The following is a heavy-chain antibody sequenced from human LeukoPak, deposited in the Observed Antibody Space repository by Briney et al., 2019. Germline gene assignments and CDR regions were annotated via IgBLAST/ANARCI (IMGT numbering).Heavy chain of an antibody. Sequence: GGSLRLSCAASGFTFSTYAFHWVRQAPGKGLEWVAVISYDGSDKNYADSVKGRFTISRDKSKDTLYLQMNGLSAEDTAVYYCARPWACSSASCYTSYFDYWGQGTLVTVSS. CDR3: ARPWACSSASCYTSYFDY. CDR1: GFTFSTYA. CDR2: ISYDGSDK. D-gene: IGHD2-2*02. V-gene: IGHV3-30*01. J-gene: IGHJ4*02.